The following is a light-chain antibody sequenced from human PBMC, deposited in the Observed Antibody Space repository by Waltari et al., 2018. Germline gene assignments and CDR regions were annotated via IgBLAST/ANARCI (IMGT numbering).Light chain of an antibody. CDR1: SGSVSTSNY. Sequence: TVVTQEPSLSVSPGGTVTLTCGLSSGSVSTSNYPSWYQQTPGQAPRTLIYNTNTRPSWVPDRCSGSNLGNKAALTITGAQADDESDHYCMLYMGSGISLVGGGTRLTGL. CDR3: MLYMGSGISL. V-gene: IGLV8-61*01. J-gene: IGLJ7*01. CDR2: NTN.